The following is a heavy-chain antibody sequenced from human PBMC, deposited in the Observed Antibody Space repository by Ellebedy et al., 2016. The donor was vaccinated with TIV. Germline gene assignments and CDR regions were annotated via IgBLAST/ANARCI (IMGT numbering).Heavy chain of an antibody. J-gene: IGHJ3*02. V-gene: IGHV3-15*07. D-gene: IGHD3-22*01. CDR1: GFTFSNAW. Sequence: PGGSLRLSCAASGFTFSNAWMNWVRQAPGKGLEGVGRIKSKTDGGTTDYAEPVKGRFTITRDDSKNTLSLQMNSLKTEDTAVYYCTTTMYYYDSGGYPTGDVLDIWGQGTIVTVSS. CDR2: IKSKTDGGTT. CDR3: TTTMYYYDSGGYPTGDVLDI.